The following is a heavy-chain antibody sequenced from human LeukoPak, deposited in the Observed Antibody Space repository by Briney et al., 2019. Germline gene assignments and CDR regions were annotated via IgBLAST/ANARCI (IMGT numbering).Heavy chain of an antibody. CDR2: IYYSGST. CDR1: GGSISSYY. J-gene: IGHJ4*02. CDR3: ARSYYDIFSFDY. Sequence: SETLSLTCTVSGGSISSYYWSWIRQPPGKGLEWIGYIYYSGSTNYSPSLKSRVTISVDTSKNQFSLKLSSVTAADTAVYYCARSYYDIFSFDYWGQGTLVTVSS. D-gene: IGHD3-9*01. V-gene: IGHV4-59*08.